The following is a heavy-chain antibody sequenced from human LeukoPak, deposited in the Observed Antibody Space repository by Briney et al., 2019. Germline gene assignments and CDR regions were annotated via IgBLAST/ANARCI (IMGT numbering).Heavy chain of an antibody. Sequence: GGSLRLSCAASGFTFSSYAMSWVRQAPGKGLEWVSSISGSGGNSFYADSVKGRFTISRDNSKNTLYLQMNSLRAEDTAVYYCARAQWLVSGRYIDYWGQGTLVTVSA. D-gene: IGHD6-19*01. CDR2: ISGSGGNS. V-gene: IGHV3-23*01. CDR1: GFTFSSYA. J-gene: IGHJ4*02. CDR3: ARAQWLVSGRYIDY.